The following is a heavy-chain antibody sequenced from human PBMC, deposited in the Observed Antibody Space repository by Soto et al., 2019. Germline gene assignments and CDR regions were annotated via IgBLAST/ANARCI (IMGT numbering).Heavy chain of an antibody. V-gene: IGHV3-33*01. CDR3: VRGTVHFDY. J-gene: IGHJ4*02. D-gene: IGHD4-17*01. Sequence: QVQLVESGGGVVQPGRSLRLSCAASGFTFSSYGMHGVRQAPGKGLERVAVIWYDGSNKYYADSVKGRFTISRDNSKNTLYLQMNGMGGEDTAVDYWVRGTVHFDYWGQGTLVTVSS. CDR2: IWYDGSNK. CDR1: GFTFSSYG.